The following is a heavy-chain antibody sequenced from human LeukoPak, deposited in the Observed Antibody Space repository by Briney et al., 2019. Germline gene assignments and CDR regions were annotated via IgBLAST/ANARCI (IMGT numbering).Heavy chain of an antibody. CDR3: ARRDSGYETNWFDP. J-gene: IGHJ5*02. V-gene: IGHV4-59*08. Sequence: PSETLSLTCTVSGGSISTYYWSWIRQPPGKGLEWIGYIYYSGSTNYNPSLKSRVTISVDTSKNQFSLKLSSVTAADTAVYYCARRDSGYETNWFDPWGQGTLVTVSS. CDR2: IYYSGST. D-gene: IGHD5-12*01. CDR1: GGSISTYY.